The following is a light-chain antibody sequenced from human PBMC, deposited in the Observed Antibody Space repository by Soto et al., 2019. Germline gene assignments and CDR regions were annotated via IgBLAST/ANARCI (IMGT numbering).Light chain of an antibody. CDR3: QQTYSSPPT. CDR1: QSISSF. V-gene: IGKV1-39*01. Sequence: DIQMTQSPSSLSASVGDRVTITCRASQSISSFLNWYQQKPGKAPKLLIYAASSLQSGVPSRFSGSGSGTDFTLTISSLQPEDFATYSCQQTYSSPPTFDQGTKVEIK. CDR2: AAS. J-gene: IGKJ1*01.